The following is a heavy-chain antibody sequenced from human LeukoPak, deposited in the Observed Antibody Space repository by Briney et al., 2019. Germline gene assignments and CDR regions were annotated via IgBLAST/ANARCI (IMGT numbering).Heavy chain of an antibody. J-gene: IGHJ6*03. V-gene: IGHV4-4*07. CDR1: GGSISSYY. D-gene: IGHD4-23*01. CDR2: IYTSGST. Sequence: SETLSLTCTVSGGSISSYYWSWIRQPAGKGLEWIGRIYTSGSTNYNPSLKSRVTISVDTSKNQFSLKLSSVTAADTAVYYCARLHYGGNYGYYYYYMDVWGKGTTVTISS. CDR3: ARLHYGGNYGYYYYYMDV.